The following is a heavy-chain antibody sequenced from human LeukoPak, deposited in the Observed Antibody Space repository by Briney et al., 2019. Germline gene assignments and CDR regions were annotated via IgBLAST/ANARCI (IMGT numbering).Heavy chain of an antibody. CDR3: AKGATGWYGNYFDY. CDR2: ISGSGGST. V-gene: IGHV3-23*01. D-gene: IGHD6-19*01. Sequence: GGSLRLSCAASGFTFSSYAMSWVRQAPGKGLEWVSAISGSGGSTYYADSVKGRFTISRDNSKNTLYLQMNSLRGEDTAVYFCAKGATGWYGNYFDYWGQGTLVTVSS. J-gene: IGHJ4*02. CDR1: GFTFSSYA.